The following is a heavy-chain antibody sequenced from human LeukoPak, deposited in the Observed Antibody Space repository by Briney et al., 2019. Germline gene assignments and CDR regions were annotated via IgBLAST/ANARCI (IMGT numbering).Heavy chain of an antibody. CDR1: GFTFSGSA. Sequence: PGGSLRLSCAASGFTFSGSAMHWVRQASGKGLEWVGRIRSKANSYATAYAASVKGRFTISRDDSKNTAYLQMNSLKTEDTAVYYCTSVLATAASFDYWGQGTLVTVSS. CDR3: TSVLATAASFDY. D-gene: IGHD6-13*01. J-gene: IGHJ4*02. V-gene: IGHV3-73*01. CDR2: IRSKANSYAT.